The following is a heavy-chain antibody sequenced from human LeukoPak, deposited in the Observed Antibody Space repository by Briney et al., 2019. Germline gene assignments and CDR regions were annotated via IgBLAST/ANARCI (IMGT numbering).Heavy chain of an antibody. D-gene: IGHD4-4*01. CDR2: INHSGST. CDR1: GGSISSGGYS. V-gene: IGHV4-30-2*01. Sequence: PSETLSLTCAVSGGSISSGGYSWSWIRQPPGKGLEWIGEINHSGSTSYNPSLKSRVTISVDTSKNQFSLKLSSVTAADTAVYYCARDYSNYFRLNWFDPWGQGTLVTVSS. J-gene: IGHJ5*02. CDR3: ARDYSNYFRLNWFDP.